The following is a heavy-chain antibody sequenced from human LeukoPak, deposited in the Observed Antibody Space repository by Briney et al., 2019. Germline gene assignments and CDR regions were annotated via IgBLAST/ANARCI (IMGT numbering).Heavy chain of an antibody. D-gene: IGHD5-18*01. V-gene: IGHV1-69*13. CDR2: IIPIFSTA. CDR3: ARVDTAMVTIGGFDY. Sequence: SVKVSCKASGGTFSSYAISWVRQAPGQGLEWMGGIIPIFSTANYAQKFQGRVTITADESTSTAYMELSSLRSEDTAVYYCARVDTAMVTIGGFDYWGQGTLVTVSS. J-gene: IGHJ4*02. CDR1: GGTFSSYA.